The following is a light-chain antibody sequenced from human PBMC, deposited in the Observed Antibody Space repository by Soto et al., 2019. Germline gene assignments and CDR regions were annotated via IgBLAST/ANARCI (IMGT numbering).Light chain of an antibody. J-gene: IGKJ3*01. CDR1: QSINNRY. CDR3: QQFGSSPGFT. Sequence: EIVLTQSPGTLSLSPGERATLSCRASQSINNRYLAWYQQKPGQAPRLLIYGASSRATGIPDRFIGSGSGTDFTLTISRLEPEDFVVYYCQQFGSSPGFTFGPGTKVDIK. CDR2: GAS. V-gene: IGKV3-20*01.